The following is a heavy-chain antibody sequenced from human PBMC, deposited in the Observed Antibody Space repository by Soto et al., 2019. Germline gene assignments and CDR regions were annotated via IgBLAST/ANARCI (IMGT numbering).Heavy chain of an antibody. CDR1: VFTFISYS. D-gene: IGHD3-3*01. Sequence: GWALRLSCAASVFTFISYSMNWVRQSPGKGLEWVSSISSSSSYIYYADSVKGRFTISRDNAKNSLYLQMNSLRAEDTAVYYCARTAYDFWSGYSPPRYGMDVWGQGTTVTVSS. CDR3: ARTAYDFWSGYSPPRYGMDV. V-gene: IGHV3-21*01. J-gene: IGHJ6*02. CDR2: ISSSSSYI.